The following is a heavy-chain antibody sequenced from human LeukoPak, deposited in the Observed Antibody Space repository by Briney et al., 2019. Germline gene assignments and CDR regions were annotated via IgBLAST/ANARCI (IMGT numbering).Heavy chain of an antibody. CDR3: ARDTGGAAGAYFDY. V-gene: IGHV4-30-2*01. CDR2: IYHSGST. J-gene: IGHJ4*02. CDR1: GGSISSSSYY. D-gene: IGHD6-13*01. Sequence: SETLSLTCTVSGGSISSSSYYWGWIRQPPGKGLEWIGYIYHSGSTYYNPSLKSRVTISVDRSKNQFSLKLSSVTAADTAVYYCARDTGGAAGAYFDYWGQGTLVTVSS.